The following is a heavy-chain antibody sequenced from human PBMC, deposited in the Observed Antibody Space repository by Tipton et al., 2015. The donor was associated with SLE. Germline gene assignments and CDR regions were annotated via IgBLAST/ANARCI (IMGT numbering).Heavy chain of an antibody. V-gene: IGHV3-23*01. CDR3: TKDHGSNWYSAY. CDR2: ISGSGNTT. Sequence: SLRLSCAASGFTFTSYAMSWVHQAPGKGLEWVSAISGSGNTTYYADSVKGRFTISRDKSKDTLYLQMNSLRAEDTAVYYCTKDHGSNWYSAYWGQGTLVTVSS. D-gene: IGHD6-13*01. J-gene: IGHJ4*02. CDR1: GFTFTSYA.